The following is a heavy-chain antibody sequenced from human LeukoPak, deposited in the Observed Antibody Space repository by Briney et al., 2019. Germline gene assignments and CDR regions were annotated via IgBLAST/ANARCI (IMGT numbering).Heavy chain of an antibody. CDR2: INTDGSNT. Sequence: GGSLRLSCAVSGFPFSSYWMDWVRQAPGRGLVWVSRINTDGSNTDYADSVEGRFTISRDNAKKTLYLEMNSLTAEDTAIYYCARDASLYYVDHWGQGTLVTVSS. J-gene: IGHJ4*02. V-gene: IGHV3-74*01. CDR3: ARDASLYYVDH. CDR1: GFPFSSYW.